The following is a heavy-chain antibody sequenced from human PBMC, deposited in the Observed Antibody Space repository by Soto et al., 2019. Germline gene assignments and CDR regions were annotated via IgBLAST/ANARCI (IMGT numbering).Heavy chain of an antibody. CDR2: IIPIFGTA. V-gene: IGHV1-69*01. CDR1: GGTFSSYA. CDR3: ARGGPTVTTWGWFDP. D-gene: IGHD4-17*01. Sequence: QVQLVQCGAEVKRPGSSVKVSCMASGGTFSSYAISWVRQAPGQGLEWMGGIIPIFGTANYAQKFQGRVTITADESTSTAYMELSSLRSEDTAVYYCARGGPTVTTWGWFDPWGQGTLVTVSS. J-gene: IGHJ5*02.